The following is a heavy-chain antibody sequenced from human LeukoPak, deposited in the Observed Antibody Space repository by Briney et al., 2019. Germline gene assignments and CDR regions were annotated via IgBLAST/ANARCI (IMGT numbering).Heavy chain of an antibody. J-gene: IGHJ3*02. V-gene: IGHV4-34*01. CDR3: ARPFGGVIVQYDAFDI. Sequence: SETLSLTCAVYGGSFSGYYWSWIRQPPGKGLEWIGEINHSGSTNYNPSLKSRVTISVDTSKNQFSLKLSSVTAADTAVYYCARPFGGVIVQYDAFDIWGQGTMVTVSS. CDR2: INHSGST. CDR1: GGSFSGYY. D-gene: IGHD3-16*02.